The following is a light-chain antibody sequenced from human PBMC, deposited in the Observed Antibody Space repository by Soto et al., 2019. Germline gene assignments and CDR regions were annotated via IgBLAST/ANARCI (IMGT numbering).Light chain of an antibody. V-gene: IGLV7-46*01. CDR2: DTS. CDR1: TGAVTSGHY. Sequence: QTVVTQEPSLTVSPGGTVTLTCGSSTGAVTSGHYPYWFQQKPGQAPRTLIYDTSNKHSWTPARFSGSLLGGKAALTLSGAQPEDEAEYYCLLSYSDARSLFGGGTKLTVL. CDR3: LLSYSDARSL. J-gene: IGLJ2*01.